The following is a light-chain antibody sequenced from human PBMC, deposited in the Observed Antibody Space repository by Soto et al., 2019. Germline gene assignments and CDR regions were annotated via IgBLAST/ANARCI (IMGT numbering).Light chain of an antibody. CDR2: GNS. CDR1: SSNIGAGYD. J-gene: IGLJ1*01. Sequence: QSVLTQPPSVSGAPGQRVTISCTGSSSNIGAGYDVHWYQQLPGTAPKLLIYGNSNRPSGVPDRFSGSKSGTSASLAITGLQAEDEADYYCHSYDSSLSGNYVFGTGTKVTVL. V-gene: IGLV1-40*01. CDR3: HSYDSSLSGNYV.